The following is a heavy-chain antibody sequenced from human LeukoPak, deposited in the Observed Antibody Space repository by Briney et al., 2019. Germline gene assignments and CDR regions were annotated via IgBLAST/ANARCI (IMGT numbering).Heavy chain of an antibody. CDR1: GFTFSSYA. Sequence: GGSLRLSCAASGFTFSSYAMHWVRQAPGKGLEWVAVISYDGSNKYYADSVKGRFTISRDNSKNTLYLQMNSLRAEDTAVYYCATEITGGFDYWGQGTLVTVSS. J-gene: IGHJ4*02. V-gene: IGHV3-30-3*01. CDR2: ISYDGSNK. CDR3: ATEITGGFDY. D-gene: IGHD3-16*01.